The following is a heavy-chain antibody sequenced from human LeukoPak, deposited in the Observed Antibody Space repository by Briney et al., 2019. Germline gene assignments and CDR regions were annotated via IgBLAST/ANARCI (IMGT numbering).Heavy chain of an antibody. CDR3: ARQVVAASRGMDV. Sequence: YWITWVRQMPGKGLEWMGRIDPSDSYTDYSPSFQGHVTISADKSISTAYLQWSSLKASDTAMYYCARQVVAASRGMDVWGQGTTVTVSS. CDR1: YW. V-gene: IGHV5-10-1*01. CDR2: IDPSDSYT. D-gene: IGHD5-12*01. J-gene: IGHJ6*02.